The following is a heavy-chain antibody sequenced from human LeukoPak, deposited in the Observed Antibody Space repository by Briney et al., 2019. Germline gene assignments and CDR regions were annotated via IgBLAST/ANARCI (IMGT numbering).Heavy chain of an antibody. D-gene: IGHD2-2*01. CDR3: ARESFGTSRPSDY. V-gene: IGHV1-3*04. CDR2: INTGSGNT. J-gene: IGHJ4*02. CDR1: GYTFTGYY. Sequence: ASVKVSCKASGYTFTGYYMHWVRQAPGQRLEWMGWINTGSGNTEYLQKFQGRVTFTRDTSASTAYMELSSLRSEDTAVYYCARESFGTSRPSDYWGQGTLVTVSS.